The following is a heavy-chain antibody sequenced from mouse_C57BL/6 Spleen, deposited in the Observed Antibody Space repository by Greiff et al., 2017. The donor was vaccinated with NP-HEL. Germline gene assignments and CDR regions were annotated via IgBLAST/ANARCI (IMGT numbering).Heavy chain of an antibody. CDR3: ADYYGSAGFAY. CDR2: IYPGDGDT. D-gene: IGHD1-1*01. CDR1: GYAFSSSW. V-gene: IGHV1-82*01. J-gene: IGHJ3*01. Sequence: VKLQQSGPELVKPGASVKISCKASGYAFSSSWMNWVKQRPGKGLEWIGRIYPGDGDTNYNGKFKGKATLTADKSSSTAYMQLSSLTSEDSAVYFCADYYGSAGFAYWGQGTLVTVSA.